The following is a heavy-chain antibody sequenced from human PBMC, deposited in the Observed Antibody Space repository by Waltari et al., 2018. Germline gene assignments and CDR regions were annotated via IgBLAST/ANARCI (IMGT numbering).Heavy chain of an antibody. CDR3: ARPGDYGDYDVGAFDI. J-gene: IGHJ3*02. D-gene: IGHD4-17*01. CDR1: GYSISSGYY. V-gene: IGHV4-38-2*01. Sequence: QVQLQESGPGLVKPSETLSLTCAVSGYSISSGYYWGWIRQPPGKGLEWIGSIYHSGSTYYNPSRKSRVTISVDTSKSQFSLKLSSVTAADTAVYYCARPGDYGDYDVGAFDIWGQGTMVTVSS. CDR2: IYHSGST.